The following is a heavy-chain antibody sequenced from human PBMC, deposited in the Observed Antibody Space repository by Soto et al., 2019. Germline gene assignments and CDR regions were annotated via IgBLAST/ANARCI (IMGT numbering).Heavy chain of an antibody. J-gene: IGHJ4*02. CDR3: ARDGGYCSGGSCYQSSDLDY. D-gene: IGHD2-15*01. CDR1: GFTFRSYS. V-gene: IGHV3-48*01. Sequence: GSLRLSGTASGFTFRSYSMNWVRQAPGKGLEWVSYISSSSSTIYYADSVKGRFTISRDNAKNSLYLQMNSLRAEDTAVYYCARDGGYCSGGSCYQSSDLDYWGQGTLVTVSS. CDR2: ISSSSSTI.